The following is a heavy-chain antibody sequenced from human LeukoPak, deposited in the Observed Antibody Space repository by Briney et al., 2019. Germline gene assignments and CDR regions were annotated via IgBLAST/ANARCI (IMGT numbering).Heavy chain of an antibody. D-gene: IGHD4-17*01. CDR1: GGSISSYY. Sequence: SETLSLTCTVSGGSISSYYWSWIRQPPGKGLEWIGYIYYSGSTNYNPSLKSRVTISVDTSKNQFSLKLSSVTAADTAVYYCARESGDYGDYDESPVYYYYYYMDVWGQGTLVTVSS. CDR3: ARESGDYGDYDESPVYYYYYYMDV. CDR2: IYYSGST. J-gene: IGHJ6*03. V-gene: IGHV4-59*01.